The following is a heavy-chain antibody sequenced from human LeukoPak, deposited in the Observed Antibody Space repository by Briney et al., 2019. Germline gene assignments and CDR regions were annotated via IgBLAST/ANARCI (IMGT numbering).Heavy chain of an antibody. CDR3: ARDIQYYDFWSGTRTTNAFDI. CDR2: ISSSSSYI. V-gene: IGHV3-21*01. D-gene: IGHD3-3*01. J-gene: IGHJ3*02. CDR1: GFTFSSYS. Sequence: GGSLRLSCAASGFTFSSYSMNWVRQAPGKGLEWVSSISSSSSYIYYADSVKGRFTISRDNSKNTLYLQMNSLRAEDTAVYYCARDIQYYDFWSGTRTTNAFDIWGQGTMVTVSS.